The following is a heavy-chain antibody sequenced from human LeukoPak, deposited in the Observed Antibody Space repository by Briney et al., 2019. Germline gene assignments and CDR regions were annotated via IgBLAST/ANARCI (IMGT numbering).Heavy chain of an antibody. V-gene: IGHV3-48*03. J-gene: IGHJ4*02. CDR3: VKARGSVVVTAIDY. CDR2: ISSSSSSI. CDR1: GFTFSSYE. D-gene: IGHD2-21*02. Sequence: PGGSLRLSCAASGFTFSSYEMNWVRQAPGKGLEWVSYISSSSSSIYYADSVKGRFTISRDNSKNTLYLEMNSLRAEDTAVYYCVKARGSVVVTAIDYWGQGTLVTVSS.